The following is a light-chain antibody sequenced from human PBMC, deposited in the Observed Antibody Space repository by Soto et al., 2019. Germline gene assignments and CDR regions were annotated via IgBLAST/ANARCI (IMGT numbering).Light chain of an antibody. CDR1: QSVSSSY. CDR3: QQYGSSPRT. V-gene: IGKV3-20*01. J-gene: IGKJ2*01. CDR2: GAS. Sequence: EIVLTQSPCTLSLSPGEIATLSCRASQSVSSSYLAWYQQKPGQAPRLLIYGASSRATGIPDRFSGSGSGTDFTLTISRLEPEDFAVYYCQQYGSSPRTFGQGTKLEIK.